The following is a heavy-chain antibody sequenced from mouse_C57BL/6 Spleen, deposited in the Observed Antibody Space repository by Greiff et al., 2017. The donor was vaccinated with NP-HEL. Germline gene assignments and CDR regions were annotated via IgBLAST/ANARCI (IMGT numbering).Heavy chain of an antibody. CDR2: IYPGDGDT. CDR3: ARSGDGFYYFDY. CDR1: GYAFSSYW. V-gene: IGHV1-80*01. Sequence: VKLMESGAELVKPGASVKISCKASGYAFSSYWMNWVKQRPGKGLEWIGQIYPGDGDTNYNGKFKGKATLTADKSSSTAYMQLSSLTSEDSAVYFCARSGDGFYYFDYWGQGTTLTVSS. J-gene: IGHJ2*01. D-gene: IGHD2-3*01.